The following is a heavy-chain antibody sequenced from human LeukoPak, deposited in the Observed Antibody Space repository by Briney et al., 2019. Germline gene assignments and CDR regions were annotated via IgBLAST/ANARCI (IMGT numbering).Heavy chain of an antibody. D-gene: IGHD3-9*01. CDR1: GFIFRNYA. V-gene: IGHV3-23*01. CDR3: AKWGDYDILTGYYVSDF. CDR2: ITGSGDTT. J-gene: IGHJ4*02. Sequence: GGSLRLSCAASGFIFRNYAMSWVRQAPGKGLEWVSAITGSGDTTYYADSVKGRFTISRDNSKNTLYVEMNTLRVEDTAVYYCAKWGDYDILTGYYVSDFWGQGTLVTVSS.